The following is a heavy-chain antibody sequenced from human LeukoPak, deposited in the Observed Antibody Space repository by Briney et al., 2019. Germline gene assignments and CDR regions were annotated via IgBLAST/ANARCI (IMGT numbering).Heavy chain of an antibody. CDR1: GDSISSSSYC. CDR3: ARHSRSAYTGYENAFGI. CDR2: IYNSANT. D-gene: IGHD5-12*01. V-gene: IGHV4-39*01. Sequence: SETLSLTCTVSGDSISSSSYCWDWIRQPPGKGLEWIGNIYNSANTHYNPSLKTRITMSVDTSKNQFSLKLNSVTAADTGIYYCARHSRSAYTGYENAFGIWGQGTMVTVSS. J-gene: IGHJ3*02.